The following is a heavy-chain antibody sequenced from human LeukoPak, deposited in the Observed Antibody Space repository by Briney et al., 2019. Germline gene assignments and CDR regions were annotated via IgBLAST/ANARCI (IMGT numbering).Heavy chain of an antibody. V-gene: IGHV3-30-3*02. D-gene: IGHD4-17*01. J-gene: IGHJ4*02. CDR2: ISYDGSNK. CDR1: GFTFSSYA. CDR3: SKKGQSEDYGKPG. Sequence: GGSLRLSCAASGFTFSSYAMHWVRQAPGKGLEWGAVISYDGSNKYYADSVKGRFTISRDNSKNTLYLQMSSLRADDTAVYYCSKKGQSEDYGKPGWGQGTLVTVSS.